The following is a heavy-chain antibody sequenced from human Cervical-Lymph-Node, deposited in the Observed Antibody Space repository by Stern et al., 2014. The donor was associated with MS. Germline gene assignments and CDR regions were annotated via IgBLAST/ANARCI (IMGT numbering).Heavy chain of an antibody. CDR1: GFTFNTYS. Sequence: MQLVESGGGLVQPGKSLRLSCAASGFTFNTYSMHWVRQAPGKEPEWVAIIWYDGRNQNYAAAVEGRFTISRDNNKNMLYLEMNSLRAEDTAMYYCARDVDTWSGSRYVFDNWGLGTLVTVSS. J-gene: IGHJ4*02. D-gene: IGHD3-3*01. CDR2: IWYDGRNQ. CDR3: ARDVDTWSGSRYVFDN. V-gene: IGHV3-33*01.